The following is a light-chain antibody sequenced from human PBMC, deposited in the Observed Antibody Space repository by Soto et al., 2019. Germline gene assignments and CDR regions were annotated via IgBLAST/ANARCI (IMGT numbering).Light chain of an antibody. Sequence: EIVMTQSPATLSVSPGEGATLSCRASQGIGSTLAWYQHKPGQTPRLLIYGASSRATGIPDRFSGSGSGTDFTLTISRLEPEDFAVYYCQQYGSSPSWTFGQGTNVDIK. V-gene: IGKV3-20*01. J-gene: IGKJ1*01. CDR2: GAS. CDR3: QQYGSSPSWT. CDR1: QGIGST.